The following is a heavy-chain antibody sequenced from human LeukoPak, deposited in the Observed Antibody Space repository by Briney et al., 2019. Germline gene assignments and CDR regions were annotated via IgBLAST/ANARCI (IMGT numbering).Heavy chain of an antibody. D-gene: IGHD1-26*01. J-gene: IGHJ4*02. CDR1: GFTFSSYA. CDR2: ISYDGSNK. V-gene: IGHV3-30*04. Sequence: PGVSLRLSYAASGFTFSSYAMHWVRQAPGKGLEWVAVISYDGSNKYYADSVKGRFTISRDNSKNTLYLQMNSLGAEDTAVYYCARDLGSYILDYWGQGTLVTVSS. CDR3: ARDLGSYILDY.